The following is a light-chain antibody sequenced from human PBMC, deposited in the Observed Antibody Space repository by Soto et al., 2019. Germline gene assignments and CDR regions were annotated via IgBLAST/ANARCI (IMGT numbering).Light chain of an antibody. CDR3: QQYTRYPYT. CDR1: QSLDKW. CDR2: DAS. Sequence: DIQMTQSPSTLSASVGDRVSISCRASQSLDKWLAWYQQKPGEAPKLLVSDASNLESGVSSRFTGSRSGTEFTLTISSLQPDDFAPYYCQQYTRYPYTFGQGTKLEIK. J-gene: IGKJ2*01. V-gene: IGKV1-5*01.